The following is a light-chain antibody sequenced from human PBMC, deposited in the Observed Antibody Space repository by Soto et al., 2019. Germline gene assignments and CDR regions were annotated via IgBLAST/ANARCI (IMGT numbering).Light chain of an antibody. V-gene: IGLV1-47*01. Sequence: QSVLTQPPSASGTPGQRVSISCSATSSNIGGNYVSWYQQLPGTAPKLLIYRNYQRPSGVPDRFSGSKSGTSASLAISGLRSVDEADYYCAAWDDSLSSYVFGTGTKVTVL. CDR1: SSNIGGNY. CDR3: AAWDDSLSSYV. J-gene: IGLJ1*01. CDR2: RNY.